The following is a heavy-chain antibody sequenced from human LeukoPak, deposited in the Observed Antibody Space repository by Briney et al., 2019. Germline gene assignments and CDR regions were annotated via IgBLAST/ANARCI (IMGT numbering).Heavy chain of an antibody. Sequence: SETLSLTCTVSGGSISSGGEYWSWLRQHPGKGLEWIGYVYYSGSTYYNPSLKSRVTISVDTSENQFSLNLSSVTAADTAVYYCAKGYNWGRFDYWGQGTLVTVSS. V-gene: IGHV4-31*03. CDR1: GGSISSGGEY. CDR3: AKGYNWGRFDY. CDR2: VYYSGST. D-gene: IGHD5-24*01. J-gene: IGHJ4*02.